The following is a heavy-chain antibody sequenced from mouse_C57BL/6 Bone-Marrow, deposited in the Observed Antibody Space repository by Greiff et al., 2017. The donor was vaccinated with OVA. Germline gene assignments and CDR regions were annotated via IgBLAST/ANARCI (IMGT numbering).Heavy chain of an antibody. CDR2: IYPGSGST. V-gene: IGHV1-55*01. D-gene: IGHD2-4*01. J-gene: IGHJ3*01. Sequence: QVQLQQSGAELAKPGASVKMSCKASGYTFTSYWITWVKQRPGQGLEWIGDIYPGSGSTNYNEKFKSKATLTVDTSSSTAYMQLSSLTSEDSAVYYCAREHDYDGGAWVAYWGQGTLVTVSA. CDR3: AREHDYDGGAWVAY. CDR1: GYTFTSYW.